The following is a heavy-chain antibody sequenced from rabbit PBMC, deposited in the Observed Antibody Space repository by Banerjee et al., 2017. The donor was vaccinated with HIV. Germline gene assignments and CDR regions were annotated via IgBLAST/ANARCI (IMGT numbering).Heavy chain of an antibody. CDR3: TRGANDVAYSIKL. V-gene: IGHV1S40*01. Sequence: QSLEESGGDLVQPGASLTLTCRVSGFSFSSGHDMCWVRQAPGTGLEWIGCIHTGSVNIWYATWAKGRFTISKTSSTTVTLQMTSLTDADTATYFCTRGANDVAYSIKLWGPGTLVTVS. CDR1: GFSFSSGHD. CDR2: IHTGSVNI. D-gene: IGHD6-1*01. J-gene: IGHJ4*01.